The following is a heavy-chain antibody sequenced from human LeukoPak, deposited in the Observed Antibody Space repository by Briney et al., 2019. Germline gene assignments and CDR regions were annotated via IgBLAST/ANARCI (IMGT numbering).Heavy chain of an antibody. V-gene: IGHV4-59*08. CDR3: ARHDPVAALYYMDV. D-gene: IGHD6-13*01. CDR2: IYYSGST. Sequence: SETLSLTCTVSGGSISSYYWSWIRQPPGKGLEWIGYIYYSGSTSYNPSLKSRVTISIDTSKNQFSLKLSSVTAADTAVYYCARHDPVAALYYMDVWGKGTTVTVSS. J-gene: IGHJ6*03. CDR1: GGSISSYY.